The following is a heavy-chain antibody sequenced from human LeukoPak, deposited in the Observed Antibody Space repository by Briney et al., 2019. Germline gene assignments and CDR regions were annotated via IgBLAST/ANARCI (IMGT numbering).Heavy chain of an antibody. V-gene: IGHV3-30*18. J-gene: IGHJ4*02. CDR2: ISYDGSNK. CDR3: AKDGLAAALDY. Sequence: GLCLRLSYASSIYTLRLYDAHGVPHAPTKGLEGVAVISYDGSNKYYADSVKCRFTISRDNSKTTLYLQMNSLRAEDTAVYYCAKDGLAAALDYWGQGTLVTVSS. CDR1: IYTLRLYD. D-gene: IGHD6-13*01.